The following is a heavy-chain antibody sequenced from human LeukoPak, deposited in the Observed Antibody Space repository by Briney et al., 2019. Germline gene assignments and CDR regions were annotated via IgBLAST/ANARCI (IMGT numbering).Heavy chain of an antibody. V-gene: IGHV3-30*04. Sequence: PGGSLRLSCAASGFTFSSYAMHWVRQAPGKGLEWVAVISYDGSNKYYADSVKGRFTISRDNSKYTLYLQMNSLRAEDTAVYYCARSRVVVVPAAMNYWGQGTLVTVSS. CDR1: GFTFSSYA. J-gene: IGHJ4*02. D-gene: IGHD2-2*01. CDR3: ARSRVVVVPAAMNY. CDR2: ISYDGSNK.